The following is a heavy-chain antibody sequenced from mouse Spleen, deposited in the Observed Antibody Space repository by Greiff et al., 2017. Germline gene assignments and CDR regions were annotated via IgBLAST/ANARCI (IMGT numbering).Heavy chain of an antibody. J-gene: IGHJ3*01. CDR1: GYSITSGYY. V-gene: IGHV3-6*01. D-gene: IGHD4-1*01. Sequence: DVKLQESGPGLVKPSQSLSLTCSVTGYSITSGYYWNWIRQFPGNKLEWMGYISYDGSNNYNPSLKNRISITRDTSKNQFFLKLNSVTTEDTATYYCASTGTGFAYWGQGTLVTVSA. CDR3: ASTGTGFAY. CDR2: ISYDGSN.